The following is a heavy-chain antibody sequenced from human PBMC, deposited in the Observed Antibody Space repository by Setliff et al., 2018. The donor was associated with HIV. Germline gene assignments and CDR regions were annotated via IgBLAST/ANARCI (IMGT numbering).Heavy chain of an antibody. D-gene: IGHD6-6*01. Sequence: SETLSLTCTVSGGSISSTNHYWGWIRQPPGKGLEWIGNINHSGSTNYNPSLKSRVTIPVDTSKNQFSLKLSSVTAADTAVYYCARGGRSLAAQTWFDPWGQGTLVTVSS. V-gene: IGHV4-39*07. J-gene: IGHJ5*02. CDR3: ARGGRSLAAQTWFDP. CDR2: INHSGST. CDR1: GGSISSTNHY.